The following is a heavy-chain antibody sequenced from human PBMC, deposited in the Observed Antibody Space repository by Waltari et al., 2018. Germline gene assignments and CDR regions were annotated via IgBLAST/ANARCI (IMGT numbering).Heavy chain of an antibody. J-gene: IGHJ6*02. CDR2: IYHSGST. V-gene: IGHV4-4*02. D-gene: IGHD6-6*01. Sequence: QVQLQESGPGLVKPSGTLSLTCAVSGGSISSSNWWSWVRQPPGKGLEWIGEIYHSGSTNYNPSLKSRVTISVDKSKNQFSLKLSSVTAADTAVYYCARVGGKQKGRSSSMYYYGMDVWGQGTTVTVSS. CDR3: ARVGGKQKGRSSSMYYYGMDV. CDR1: GGSISSSNW.